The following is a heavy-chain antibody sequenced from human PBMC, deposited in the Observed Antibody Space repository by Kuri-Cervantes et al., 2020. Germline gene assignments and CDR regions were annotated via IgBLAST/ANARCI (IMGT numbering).Heavy chain of an antibody. Sequence: SETLSLTCTVSGGSISSYYWSWIRQPPGKGLEWIGYIYYSGSTNYNPSLKSRVTISVDTSKNQFSLKLSSVTAADTAVYYCARGQTGYYNNDAFDVWGQGTLVTVSS. D-gene: IGHD3-9*01. V-gene: IGHV4-59*13. CDR2: IYYSGST. J-gene: IGHJ3*01. CDR1: GGSISSYY. CDR3: ARGQTGYYNNDAFDV.